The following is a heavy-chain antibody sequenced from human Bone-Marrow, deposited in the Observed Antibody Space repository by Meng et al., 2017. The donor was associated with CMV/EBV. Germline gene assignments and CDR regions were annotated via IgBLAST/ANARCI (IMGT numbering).Heavy chain of an antibody. CDR1: GGSISSSSYY. CDR2: IYYSGST. CDR3: ALLGYCSSTSCYGKDY. D-gene: IGHD2-2*01. Sequence: SEPLSLTCTVSGGSISSSSYYWGWIRQPPGKGLEWIGSIYYSGSTYYNPSLKSRVTISVDTSKNQFSLKLSSVTAADTAVYYCALLGYCSSTSCYGKDYWGQGTLVTVSS. V-gene: IGHV4-39*07. J-gene: IGHJ4*02.